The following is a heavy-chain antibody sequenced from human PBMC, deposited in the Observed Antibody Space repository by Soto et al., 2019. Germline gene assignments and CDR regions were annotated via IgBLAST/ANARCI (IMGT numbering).Heavy chain of an antibody. J-gene: IGHJ6*02. D-gene: IGHD2-15*01. Sequence: VQLVQSGAEVKKPGASVKVSCKASGYTFTSYDINWVRQATGQGLEWMGWMNPNSGNTGYAQKFQGRVTMTRNTSISTAYMELSSLRSEDTAVYYCARGYCSGGSCYYYYYGMDVWGQGTTVTVSS. CDR3: ARGYCSGGSCYYYYYGMDV. CDR1: GYTFTSYD. V-gene: IGHV1-8*01. CDR2: MNPNSGNT.